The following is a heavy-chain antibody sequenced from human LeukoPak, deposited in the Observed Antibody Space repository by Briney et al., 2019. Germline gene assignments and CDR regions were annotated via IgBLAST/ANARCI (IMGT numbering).Heavy chain of an antibody. V-gene: IGHV3-21*01. D-gene: IGHD7-27*01. Sequence: GGSLRLSCAASGFTFSSYSMNWVRQAPGKGLEWVSSISSSSSYIYYADSVKGRFTISRDNAKNSLYLQMNSLRAEDTAVYYCAREKTGEKYYYGMDVWGKGTTVTVSS. J-gene: IGHJ6*04. CDR1: GFTFSSYS. CDR2: ISSSSSYI. CDR3: AREKTGEKYYYGMDV.